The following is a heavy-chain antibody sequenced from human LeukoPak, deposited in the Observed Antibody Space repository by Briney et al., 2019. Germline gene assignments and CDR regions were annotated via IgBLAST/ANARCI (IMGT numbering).Heavy chain of an antibody. Sequence: PGGSLRLSCATSGFTFSNYGVNWVRQAPGKGLEWVAYIGSITSIKNYADSVKGRFTISRDNAKNSLYLQMNNLRAEDAAVYYCARGGGNRPDYWGQGTLVTVSS. CDR1: GFTFSNYG. CDR3: ARGGGNRPDY. J-gene: IGHJ4*02. D-gene: IGHD2-15*01. CDR2: IGSITSIK. V-gene: IGHV3-48*01.